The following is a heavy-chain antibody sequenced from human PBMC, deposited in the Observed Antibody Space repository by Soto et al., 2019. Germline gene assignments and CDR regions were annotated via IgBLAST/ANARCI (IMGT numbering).Heavy chain of an antibody. CDR2: IIPILGIA. CDR3: ARSPRGYCSGGSCYWFDP. Sequence: QVQLVQSGAEVKKPGSSVKVSCKASGGTFSSYTISWVRQAPGQGLEWMGRIIPILGIANYAQKFQGRVTITADKSTSTAYMELSSLRSEDTAVYYCARSPRGYCSGGSCYWFDPWGQRTLVTVSS. J-gene: IGHJ5*02. V-gene: IGHV1-69*02. CDR1: GGTFSSYT. D-gene: IGHD2-15*01.